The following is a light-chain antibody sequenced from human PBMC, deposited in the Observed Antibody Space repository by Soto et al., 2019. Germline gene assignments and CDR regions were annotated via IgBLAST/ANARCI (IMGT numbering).Light chain of an antibody. Sequence: DSQETQGPSFLSSSFGDSVTITCQASQDISNFLNWYQQKPWKAPNLLIYDASNLETGVPSRFSGSGSGTDFTFTISNLQPEDIATYYCRQYDDLPPTFGQGTRLEIK. V-gene: IGKV1-33*01. CDR2: DAS. CDR3: RQYDDLPPT. J-gene: IGKJ5*01. CDR1: QDISNF.